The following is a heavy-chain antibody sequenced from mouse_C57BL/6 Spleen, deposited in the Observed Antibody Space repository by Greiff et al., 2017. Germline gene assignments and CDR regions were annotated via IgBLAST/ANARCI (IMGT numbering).Heavy chain of an antibody. CDR2: ISYDGSN. D-gene: IGHD3-2*02. CDR3: ARGGSSGSDFDY. Sequence: DVQLQESGPGLVKPSQSLSLTCSVTGYSITSGYYWNWIRQFPGNKLEWMGYISYDGSNNYNPSLKNRISITRDTSKNQFFLKLNSVTTEDTATYYCARGGSSGSDFDYWGQGTTLTVSS. J-gene: IGHJ2*01. V-gene: IGHV3-6*01. CDR1: GYSITSGYY.